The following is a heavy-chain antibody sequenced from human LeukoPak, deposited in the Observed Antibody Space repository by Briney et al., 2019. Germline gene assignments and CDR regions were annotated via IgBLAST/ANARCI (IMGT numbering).Heavy chain of an antibody. CDR1: GYSFTTYW. J-gene: IGHJ4*02. V-gene: IGHV5-51*01. CDR3: ARTMVRGVIASGFDF. CDR2: IYSGDSDT. Sequence: GESLKISCKGSGYSFTTYWIGWVRQMPGKGLEWMGTIYSGDSDTRYSPSFQGQVTILVDKSISTAYLQWSTLKASDTAMYYCARTMVRGVIASGFDFWGQGTLVTVSS. D-gene: IGHD3-10*01.